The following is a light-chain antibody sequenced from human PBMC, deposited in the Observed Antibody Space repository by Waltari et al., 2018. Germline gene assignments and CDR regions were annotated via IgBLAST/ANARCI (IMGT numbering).Light chain of an antibody. CDR3: QQRSNVLFA. V-gene: IGKV1-5*01. J-gene: IGKJ3*01. CDR2: ESS. Sequence: DTQLSQFPSTLAASVGDRVTITCRAREAINKWLAWYQQKPGKAPKVLNYESSTFQSGVPSMFSGSGSGTAFTLTIDSLQPDDFATYYCQQRSNVLFAFGPGTKVDFK. CDR1: EAINKW.